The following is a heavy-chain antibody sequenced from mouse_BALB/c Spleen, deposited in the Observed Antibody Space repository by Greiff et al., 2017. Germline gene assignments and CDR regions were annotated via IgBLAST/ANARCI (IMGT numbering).Heavy chain of an antibody. V-gene: IGHV1S135*01. D-gene: IGHD2-3*01. CDR3: ARSRADGYYGWFAY. CDR1: GYAFTSYN. J-gene: IGHJ3*01. CDR2: IDPYNGGT. Sequence: VQLKESGPELVKPGASVKVSCKASGYAFTSYNMYWVKQSHGKSLEWIGYIDPYNGGTSYNQKFKGKATLTVDKSSSTAYMHLNSLTSEDSAVYYCARSRADGYYGWFAYWGQGTLVTVSA.